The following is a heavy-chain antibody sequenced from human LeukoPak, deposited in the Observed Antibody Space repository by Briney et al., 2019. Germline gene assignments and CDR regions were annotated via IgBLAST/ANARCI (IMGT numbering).Heavy chain of an antibody. D-gene: IGHD1-1*01. V-gene: IGHV3-13*01. CDR1: GFTFSSYD. J-gene: IGHJ4*02. CDR2: IGTAGDT. Sequence: GGSLRLSCAASGFTFSSYDMHWVRQATGKGLEWVSAIGTAGDTYYPGSVKGRFTISRENAKNSLYLQMNSLRAEDTAVYYCARGDDLSYLDYWGQGTLVTVSS. CDR3: ARGDDLSYLDY.